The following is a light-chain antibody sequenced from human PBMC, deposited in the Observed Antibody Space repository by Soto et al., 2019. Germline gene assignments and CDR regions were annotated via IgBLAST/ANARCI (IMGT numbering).Light chain of an antibody. Sequence: DIQMTQSPSSLSASVGDRVTITCRASQGIDNHLAWYQQKPGKAPKLLIYAASTLQSGVPSRFTGSGSGTDFTLTISSLQPEDAATYYCQKCKVAPFTFGGGTKLDIK. J-gene: IGKJ4*01. CDR3: QKCKVAPFT. V-gene: IGKV1-27*01. CDR2: AAS. CDR1: QGIDNH.